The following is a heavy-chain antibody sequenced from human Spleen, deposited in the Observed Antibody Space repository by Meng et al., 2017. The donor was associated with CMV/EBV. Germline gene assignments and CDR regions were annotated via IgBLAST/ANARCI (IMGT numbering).Heavy chain of an antibody. V-gene: IGHV4-61*01. CDR2: IYYSGST. J-gene: IGHJ6*02. Sequence: GSLRLSCTVSGGSVSSGSYYWSWIRQPPGKGLEWIGYIYYSGSTNYNPSLKSRVTISVDTSKNQFSLKLSSVTAADTAVYYCARDFQYYGLDVWGQGTTVTVSS. CDR1: GGSVSSGSYY. CDR3: ARDFQYYGLDV.